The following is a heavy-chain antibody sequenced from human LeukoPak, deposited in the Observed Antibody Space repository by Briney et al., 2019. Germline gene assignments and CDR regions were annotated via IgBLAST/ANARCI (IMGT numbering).Heavy chain of an antibody. Sequence: GGSLRLPCAASGFTVRSNYMSWVRQAPGKGLEWVSVIYSGGSTYYADSVKGRFTISRDNSKNTLYLQMNSLRAEDTAVYYCARDYPVGQQLVYYYYGMDVWGQGTTVTVSS. V-gene: IGHV3-66*01. CDR1: GFTVRSNY. CDR2: IYSGGST. D-gene: IGHD6-13*01. CDR3: ARDYPVGQQLVYYYYGMDV. J-gene: IGHJ6*02.